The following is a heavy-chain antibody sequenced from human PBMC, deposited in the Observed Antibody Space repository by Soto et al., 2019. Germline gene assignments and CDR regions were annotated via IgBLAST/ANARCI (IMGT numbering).Heavy chain of an antibody. D-gene: IGHD2-8*02. J-gene: IGHJ4*02. CDR3: VKDRSDTWSFDY. CDR1: GFTFSSCA. Sequence: PGVSLRLSCVASGFTFSSCAMHWVRQVPGKGLEWLAVVTHDGSLYPYADSVKGRFSISRDNSRKTLYLQMNSLRPEDTAVYYCVKDRSDTWSFDYWGQGTLVTVSS. CDR2: VTHDGSLY. V-gene: IGHV3-30*18.